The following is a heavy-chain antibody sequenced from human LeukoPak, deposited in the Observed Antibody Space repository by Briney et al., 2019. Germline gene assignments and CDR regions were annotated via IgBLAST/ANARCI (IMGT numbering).Heavy chain of an antibody. V-gene: IGHV4-34*01. D-gene: IGHD3-10*01. Sequence: SETLSLTCAVYGGSFSGSYWTWIRQPPGKGLEWIGEVNYNGGITHNPSLKSRVTISVDTPKNQFSLRLSSVTAADTAVYYCARGIYSRLTLIRGVIGWDSWGQGTLVTVSS. J-gene: IGHJ5*01. CDR2: VNYNGGI. CDR3: ARGIYSRLTLIRGVIGWDS. CDR1: GGSFSGSY.